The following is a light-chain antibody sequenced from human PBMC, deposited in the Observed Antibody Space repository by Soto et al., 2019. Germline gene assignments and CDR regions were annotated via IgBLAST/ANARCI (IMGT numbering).Light chain of an antibody. CDR2: GAS. Sequence: EIVLTQSPGTLSLSPGERATLSCRASQSVSSSYLGWYQQKPGQAPRLLIYGASSRATGIPDRFRGGGSGTDFTLTISRLEPEDFAVYYCQHYGSTPTTFGQGTKVEVK. J-gene: IGKJ1*01. CDR1: QSVSSSY. CDR3: QHYGSTPTT. V-gene: IGKV3-20*01.